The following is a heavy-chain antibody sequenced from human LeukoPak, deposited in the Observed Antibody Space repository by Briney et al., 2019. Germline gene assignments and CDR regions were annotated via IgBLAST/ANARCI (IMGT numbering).Heavy chain of an antibody. Sequence: ASVKVSCKPSGYSFTGYYMHWVRQAPGQGLEWMGWINPNSGGTNYAQKFQGRVTMTRDTSTRTAYMELSRLRSDDTAVFYCARIRGGNNYHFDYWGQGTLVTVSS. CDR3: ARIRGGNNYHFDY. D-gene: IGHD1-26*01. V-gene: IGHV1-2*02. CDR1: GYSFTGYY. CDR2: INPNSGGT. J-gene: IGHJ4*02.